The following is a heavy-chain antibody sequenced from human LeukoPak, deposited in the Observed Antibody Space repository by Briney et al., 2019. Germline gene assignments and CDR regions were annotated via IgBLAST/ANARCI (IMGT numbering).Heavy chain of an antibody. CDR1: GGSISSSSYY. D-gene: IGHD1-26*01. CDR3: AIRAYSGSYPSYFDY. CDR2: IYYSGST. Sequence: SETLSLTCTVSGGSISSSSYYWAWIRQPPGNGLEWIGSIYYSGSTYYNPSLRSRVTISVDTSKNQFSLKLSSVTASDTAVYYCAIRAYSGSYPSYFDYWGQGTLVTVSS. J-gene: IGHJ4*02. V-gene: IGHV4-39*01.